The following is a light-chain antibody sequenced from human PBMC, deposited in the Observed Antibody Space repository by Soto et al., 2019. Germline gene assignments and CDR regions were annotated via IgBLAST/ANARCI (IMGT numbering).Light chain of an antibody. J-gene: IGKJ1*01. CDR3: QQYINLWT. V-gene: IGKV3-15*01. Sequence: EIVMTQSPATLSVSPGERVTLSCRASQSVGSNLAWYQQKPGQSPRLLIYGASTRATGIPARFSGSGSGTEFTLTISSLQSEDFAVYYCQQYINLWTFGQGTKVDIK. CDR1: QSVGSN. CDR2: GAS.